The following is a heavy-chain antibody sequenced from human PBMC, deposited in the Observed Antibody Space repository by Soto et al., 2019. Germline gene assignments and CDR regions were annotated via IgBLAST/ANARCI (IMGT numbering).Heavy chain of an antibody. CDR3: ARHTPAISISDH. J-gene: IGHJ4*02. V-gene: IGHV4-39*01. D-gene: IGHD2-15*01. CDR2: IYYSGST. CDR1: GGSISSSSYY. Sequence: SETLSLTCTVSGGSISSSSYYWGWIRQPPGKGLEWIGSIYYSGSTYYNPSLKSRVTISVDTSKNQFSLKLSSVTAADTAVYYWARHTPAISISDHWGQGTLVTVSS.